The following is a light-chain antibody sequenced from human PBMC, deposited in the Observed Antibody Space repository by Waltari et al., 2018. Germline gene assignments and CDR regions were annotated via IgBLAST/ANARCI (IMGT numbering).Light chain of an antibody. Sequence: QSALTQPASVSGSPGQSITISCTGTSSDVCGYNSVSWYQHHPGKAPQLLVFDVSNRPSGASNRFSGSKSGNTASLTIAGLQAGDEADYYCSSKTSSSTVVFGGGTKLTVL. J-gene: IGLJ2*01. CDR2: DVS. CDR1: SSDVCGYNS. CDR3: SSKTSSSTVV. V-gene: IGLV2-14*03.